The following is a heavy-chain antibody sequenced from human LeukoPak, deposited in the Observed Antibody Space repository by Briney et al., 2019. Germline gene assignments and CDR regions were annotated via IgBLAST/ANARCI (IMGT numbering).Heavy chain of an antibody. V-gene: IGHV1-69*05. D-gene: IGHD2-2*01. Sequence: ASVKVSCEASGGTFSSYAISWVRQAPGQGLEWMGGIIPIFGTANYAQKFQGRVTITTDESTSTAYMELSSLRSEDTAVYYCAKSPNAKRPFFDYWGQGTLVTVSS. CDR3: AKSPNAKRPFFDY. CDR1: GGTFSSYA. CDR2: IIPIFGTA. J-gene: IGHJ4*02.